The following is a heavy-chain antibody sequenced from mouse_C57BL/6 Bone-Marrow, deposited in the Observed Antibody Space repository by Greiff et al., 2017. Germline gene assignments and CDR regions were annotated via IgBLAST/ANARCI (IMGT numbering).Heavy chain of an antibody. Sequence: QVQLQQPGAELVRPGTSVKLSCKASGYTFTSYWMHWVKQRPGQGLEWIGVIDPSDSYTNYNQTFKGKATLTVDTSSSTAYMQLSSLTSEDSAVYYCAVYYSNPWWYFDVWGTGTTVTVSS. CDR3: AVYYSNPWWYFDV. D-gene: IGHD2-5*01. CDR1: GYTFTSYW. J-gene: IGHJ1*03. V-gene: IGHV1-59*01. CDR2: IDPSDSYT.